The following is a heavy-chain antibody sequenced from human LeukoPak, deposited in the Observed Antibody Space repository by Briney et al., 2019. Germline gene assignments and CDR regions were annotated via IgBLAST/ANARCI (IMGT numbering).Heavy chain of an antibody. CDR2: IGNNGGGI. V-gene: IGHV3-23*01. CDR3: ARDILPSGSRAFDI. J-gene: IGHJ3*02. D-gene: IGHD3-10*01. CDR1: GFTFSTYT. Sequence: GGSLRLSCAASGFTFSTYTMYWVRHPPGKRLEWVSIIGNNGGGIHYADSVKGRFTISRDNFKNALYLQMNSLRVEDTAVYYCARDILPSGSRAFDIWGQGTMVTVSS.